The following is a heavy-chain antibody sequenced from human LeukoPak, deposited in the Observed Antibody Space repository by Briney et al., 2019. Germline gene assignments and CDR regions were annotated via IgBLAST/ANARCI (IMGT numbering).Heavy chain of an antibody. D-gene: IGHD6-13*01. CDR1: GYTFTGYY. CDR3: ARERFNSSSWTGGWFDP. Sequence: ASVKVSCKASGYTFTGYYMHWVRQAPGQGLEWMGWINPNSGGTNYAQKFQGRVTMTRDTSISTAYMELSRLRSDDTAAYYCARERFNSSSWTGGWFDPWGQGTLVTVSS. J-gene: IGHJ5*02. CDR2: INPNSGGT. V-gene: IGHV1-2*02.